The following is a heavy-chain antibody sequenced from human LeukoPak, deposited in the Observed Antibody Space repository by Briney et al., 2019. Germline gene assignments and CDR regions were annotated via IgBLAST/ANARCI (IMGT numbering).Heavy chain of an antibody. CDR2: IKQDGSEK. Sequence: GGSLRLSCAASGFTFSSYWMSWVRQAPGKGLEWVANIKQDGSEKYYVDSVKGRFTISRDNAKNSLYLQMNSLRAEDTAVYYCAKDRNDLDYYYMDVWGKGTTVTVSS. CDR3: AKDRNDLDYYYMDV. D-gene: IGHD2-21*02. CDR1: GFTFSSYW. J-gene: IGHJ6*03. V-gene: IGHV3-7*01.